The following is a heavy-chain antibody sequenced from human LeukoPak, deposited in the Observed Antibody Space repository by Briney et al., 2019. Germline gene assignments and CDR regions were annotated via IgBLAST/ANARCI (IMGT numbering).Heavy chain of an antibody. D-gene: IGHD4-17*01. J-gene: IGHJ5*02. CDR1: GGSFSSGGSS. CDR3: AGERGGYYGDDLNWFDP. CDR2: IYYSGST. Sequence: SETLSLTCAVSGGSFSSGGSSWSWIRQPPGKGLEWIGYIYYSGSTNYNPSLKSRVTISVDTSKNQFSLKLSSVTAADTAVYYCAGERGGYYGDDLNWFDPWGQGTLVTVSS. V-gene: IGHV4-61*08.